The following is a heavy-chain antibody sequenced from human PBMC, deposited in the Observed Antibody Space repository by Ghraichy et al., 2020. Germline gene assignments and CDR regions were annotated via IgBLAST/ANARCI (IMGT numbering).Heavy chain of an antibody. V-gene: IGHV3-49*03. D-gene: IGHD5-18*01. CDR3: TRAGGKDTAMVISYY. CDR2: IRSKAYGGTT. CDR1: GFTFGDYA. Sequence: QTLSLTCTASGFTFGDYAMSWFRQAPGKGLEWVGFIRSKAYGGTTEYAASVKGRFTISRDDSKSIAYLQMNSLKTEDTAVYYCTRAGGKDTAMVISYYWGQGTLVTVSS. J-gene: IGHJ4*02.